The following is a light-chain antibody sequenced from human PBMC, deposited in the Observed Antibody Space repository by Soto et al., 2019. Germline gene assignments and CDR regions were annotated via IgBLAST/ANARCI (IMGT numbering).Light chain of an antibody. V-gene: IGKV1-17*01. CDR3: LQYNRYPRT. J-gene: IGKJ1*01. CDR1: QGIRND. CDR2: AAS. Sequence: DIQMTQSPASLSASVGDRVIITCRASQGIRNDLGWYQQKVGKAPKRLIFAASSLQSGAPSRFSGSGSGTEFTLTISSLQPEDFGSYYCLQYNRYPRTFGQGTKVDIK.